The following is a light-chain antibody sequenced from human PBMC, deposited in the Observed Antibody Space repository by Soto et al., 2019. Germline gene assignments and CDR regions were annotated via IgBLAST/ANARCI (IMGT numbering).Light chain of an antibody. Sequence: ERVMAQSPATLSVSPGERASLSCRASQNIRTNLAWYQLKPGQAPRLLIYVASTRAAGIPARFSGSGSGTEFTLTISSLQSEDFAVYYCQQYNSWPPITFGQGTRLEIK. CDR2: VAS. V-gene: IGKV3-15*01. CDR1: QNIRTN. CDR3: QQYNSWPPIT. J-gene: IGKJ5*01.